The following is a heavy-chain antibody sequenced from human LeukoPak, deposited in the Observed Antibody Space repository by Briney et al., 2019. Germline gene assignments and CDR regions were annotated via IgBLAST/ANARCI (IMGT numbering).Heavy chain of an antibody. CDR2: TYPGGSDT. CDR1: GYSFTSYW. D-gene: IGHD2-15*01. Sequence: GESLKISCKGSGYSFTSYWIAWVRQMPGKGLEWMGITYPGGSDTRYSPSLQGRVTISVDKSINTAYLQWSSLKASDTAMYYCARLYCSGSTCYMGVDYWGQGTLVTVSS. J-gene: IGHJ4*02. V-gene: IGHV5-51*01. CDR3: ARLYCSGSTCYMGVDY.